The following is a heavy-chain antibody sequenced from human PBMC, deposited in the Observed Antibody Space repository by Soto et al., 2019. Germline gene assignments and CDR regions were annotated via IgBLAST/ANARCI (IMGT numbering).Heavy chain of an antibody. Sequence: PGGSLRLSCAASGFTFSSYAMSWVRQAPGKGLEWVSAISGSGGSTYCADSVKGRFTISRDNSKNTLYLQMNSLRAEDTAVYYCAKDPGYDFWSGYFIFDYWGQGTLVTVSS. J-gene: IGHJ4*02. CDR3: AKDPGYDFWSGYFIFDY. CDR2: ISGSGGST. V-gene: IGHV3-23*01. CDR1: GFTFSSYA. D-gene: IGHD3-3*01.